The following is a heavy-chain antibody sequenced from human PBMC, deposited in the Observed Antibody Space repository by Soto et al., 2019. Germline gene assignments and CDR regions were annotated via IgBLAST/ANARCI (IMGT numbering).Heavy chain of an antibody. J-gene: IGHJ2*01. V-gene: IGHV3-9*01. CDR2: LSWNGDNI. CDR3: AKGTVDYVSWYFDL. CDR1: GFIFDDYA. D-gene: IGHD3-16*01. Sequence: EVQLVESGGGLVQPGRSLRLSCAASGFIFDDYAMHWVRQAPGKGLEWVSGLSWNGDNIGYADSVKGRFTISRDNAENSLSLQMNSLRPEDTALYYCAKGTVDYVSWYFDLWGGGTLVTVSS.